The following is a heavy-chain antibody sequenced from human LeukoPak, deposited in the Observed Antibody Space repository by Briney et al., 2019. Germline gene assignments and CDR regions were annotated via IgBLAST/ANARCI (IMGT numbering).Heavy chain of an antibody. Sequence: SETLSLTCTVSDGSISSYYWSWIRQPPGKGLEWIGYIYYSGSTNYNPSLKGRVTISVDTSKNQFSLKLSSVTAADTAVYYCARTTYYYDSSGYYLYYFDYWGQGTLVTVSS. D-gene: IGHD3-22*01. CDR3: ARTTYYYDSSGYYLYYFDY. V-gene: IGHV4-59*08. J-gene: IGHJ4*02. CDR2: IYYSGST. CDR1: DGSISSYY.